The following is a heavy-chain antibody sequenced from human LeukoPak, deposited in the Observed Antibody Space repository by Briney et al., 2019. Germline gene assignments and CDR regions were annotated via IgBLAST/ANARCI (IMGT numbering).Heavy chain of an antibody. V-gene: IGHV3-23*01. CDR1: GFTFSSYA. CDR3: ANRGPFYFDS. J-gene: IGHJ4*02. CDR2: IRSSGDT. D-gene: IGHD3-10*01. Sequence: GGSLRLSCAGFTFSSYAMSWVRPAPGKGLEWVSTIRSSGDTYYADSVKGRFTISRDNSKNTLYLHMNSLRAEDTAIYYCANRGPFYFDSWGQGTLVTVSS.